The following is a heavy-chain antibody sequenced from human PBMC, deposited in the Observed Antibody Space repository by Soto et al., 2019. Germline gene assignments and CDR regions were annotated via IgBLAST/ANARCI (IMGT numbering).Heavy chain of an antibody. Sequence: EVQLVESGGGLVQPGGSLRLSCAASGFTFSSYWMYWVRQAPGKGLVWVSRTNSDGSDTTYADSVKGRFTISRDNAENTLYLQMSSLRAEDTAVYYCARDRGWSLFDYWGQGTLVTVSS. CDR2: TNSDGSDT. CDR3: ARDRGWSLFDY. V-gene: IGHV3-74*01. J-gene: IGHJ4*02. D-gene: IGHD6-19*01. CDR1: GFTFSSYW.